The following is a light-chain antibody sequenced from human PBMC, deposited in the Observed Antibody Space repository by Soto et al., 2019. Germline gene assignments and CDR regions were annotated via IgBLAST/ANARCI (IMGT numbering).Light chain of an antibody. V-gene: IGKV1-8*01. CDR3: QQYYSYHRT. CDR1: QGISSY. J-gene: IGKJ1*01. Sequence: AIRMTQSPSSFSASTGDRVTITCRARQGISSYLAWYQQKPGKAPKLLIYAASTLQSGVPSRFSGSGSGTDFTLTITCLHSEDFATYYCQQYYSYHRTFGQGTKVEIK. CDR2: AAS.